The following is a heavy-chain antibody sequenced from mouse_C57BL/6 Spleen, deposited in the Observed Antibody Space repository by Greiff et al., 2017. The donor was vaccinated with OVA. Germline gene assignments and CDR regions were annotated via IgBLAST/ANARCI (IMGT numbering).Heavy chain of an antibody. CDR2: ISDGGSYT. Sequence: EVKVVESGGGLVKPGGSLKLSCAASGFTFSSYAMSWVRQTPEKRLEWVATISDGGSYTYYPDNVKGRFTISRDNAKNNLYLQMSHLKSGDTAMYYCARERADYWGQGTTLTVSS. CDR3: ARERADY. J-gene: IGHJ2*01. D-gene: IGHD3-1*01. V-gene: IGHV5-4*01. CDR1: GFTFSSYA.